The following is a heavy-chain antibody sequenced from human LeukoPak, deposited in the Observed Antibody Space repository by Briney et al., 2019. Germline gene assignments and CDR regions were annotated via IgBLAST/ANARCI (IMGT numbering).Heavy chain of an antibody. CDR3: ATSEEVGATSALGY. Sequence: ASLKPSCTPSGYTFTSYDINSVRQATGQGVEWMGWMNTNSGNTGYAQKFQGRVTMIKNTSISTAYMELSSLRSEDTAVYYCATSEEVGATSALGYWGQGTLVTVSS. CDR1: GYTFTSYD. CDR2: MNTNSGNT. J-gene: IGHJ4*02. V-gene: IGHV1-8*01. D-gene: IGHD1-26*01.